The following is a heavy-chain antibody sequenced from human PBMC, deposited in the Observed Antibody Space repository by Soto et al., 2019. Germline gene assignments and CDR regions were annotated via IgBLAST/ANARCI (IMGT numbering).Heavy chain of an antibody. CDR3: ARESDSITIFGVVTFFDY. CDR2: ISYDGSNK. J-gene: IGHJ4*02. CDR1: GFTFSSYA. D-gene: IGHD3-3*01. Sequence: QVQLVESGGGVVQPGRSLRLSCAASGFTFSSYAMHWVRQAPGKGLEWVAVISYDGSNKYYADSVKGRFTISRDNSKHTLYLQMNSLRAEDTAVYYCARESDSITIFGVVTFFDYWGQGTLVTVSS. V-gene: IGHV3-30-3*01.